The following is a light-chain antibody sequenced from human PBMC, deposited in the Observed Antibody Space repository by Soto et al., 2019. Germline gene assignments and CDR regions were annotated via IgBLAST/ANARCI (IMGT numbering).Light chain of an antibody. J-gene: IGKJ4*01. CDR3: QQYNNWPLT. CDR2: GAS. V-gene: IGKV3D-15*01. CDR1: QSVSDN. Sequence: VLTQSPAALSVSPGERVTLSNRASQSVSDNLAWYQQKPGQAPRLLIYGASIRATDIPARFSGSGSGTEFSLTISSLQSEDFAVYYCQQYNNWPLTFGGGTKVDIK.